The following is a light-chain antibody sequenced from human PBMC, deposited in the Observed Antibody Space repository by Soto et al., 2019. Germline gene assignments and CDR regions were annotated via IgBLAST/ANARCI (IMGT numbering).Light chain of an antibody. J-gene: IGKJ4*01. Sequence: ELVLTQSPGTLSLSPGERATLSCRASQSVSSSFLAWYQQKPGQAPRLLIYGASSRATGIPDRFSGSGSGTEFTLTISSLQSEDFAVYYCQQYGSSPLTFGGGTKVDI. CDR3: QQYGSSPLT. CDR1: QSVSSSF. V-gene: IGKV3-20*01. CDR2: GAS.